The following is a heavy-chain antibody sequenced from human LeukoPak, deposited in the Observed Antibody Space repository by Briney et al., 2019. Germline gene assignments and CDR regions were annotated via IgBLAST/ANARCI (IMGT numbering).Heavy chain of an antibody. Sequence: SETLSLTGSVSGGSISSYYWSWLRQPPGKGLEWIGYIYYSGSTNYNPSLKSRVTISVDTSKNQFSLKLSSVTAADTAVYYFARASSAYPRYWGQGTLVTVSS. D-gene: IGHD3-16*01. V-gene: IGHV4-59*01. CDR2: IYYSGST. CDR3: ARASSAYPRY. J-gene: IGHJ4*02. CDR1: GGSISSYY.